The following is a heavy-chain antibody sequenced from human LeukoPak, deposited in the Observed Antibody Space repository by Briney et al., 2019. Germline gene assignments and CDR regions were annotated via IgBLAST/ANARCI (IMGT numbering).Heavy chain of an antibody. CDR2: ISGDGAST. Sequence: GGSLRLSCAASGFTFNNYGMHWVRQAPGKGLEWVSGISGDGASTHYAESVKGQFTISRDNSQNTLFLQMNSLRVEDTAIYYCAKDSYVSGRPLHTFDVWGQGTMVTVSS. V-gene: IGHV3-23*01. CDR1: GFTFNNYG. CDR3: AKDSYVSGRPLHTFDV. J-gene: IGHJ3*01. D-gene: IGHD3-10*01.